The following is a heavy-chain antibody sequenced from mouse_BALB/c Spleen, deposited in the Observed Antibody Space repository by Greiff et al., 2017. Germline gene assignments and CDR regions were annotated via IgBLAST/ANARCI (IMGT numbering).Heavy chain of an antibody. J-gene: IGHJ1*01. D-gene: IGHD1-1*01. Sequence: VKLVESGPGLVAPSQSLSITCTVSGFSLTDYGVSWIRQPPGKGLEWLGVIWGGGSTYYNSALKSRLSISKDNSKSQVFLKMKSLQTDDTAMYYCAKHNYYGSGYVRYFDVWGAGTTVTVSS. CDR1: GFSLTDYG. CDR2: IWGGGST. CDR3: AKHNYYGSGYVRYFDV. V-gene: IGHV2-6-5*01.